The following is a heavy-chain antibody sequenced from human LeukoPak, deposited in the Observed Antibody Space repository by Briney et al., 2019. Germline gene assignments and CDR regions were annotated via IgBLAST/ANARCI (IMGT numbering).Heavy chain of an antibody. CDR3: ARDKWEPRYAFDI. J-gene: IGHJ3*02. V-gene: IGHV4-4*07. CDR1: GGSISSYY. Sequence: SETLSLTCTVSGGSISSYYWSWIRQPAGKGLEWIGRIYTSGSTNYDPSLKSRVTISVDKSKTQFSLKLSSVTAADTAVYYCARDKWEPRYAFDIWGQGTMVTVSS. D-gene: IGHD1-26*01. CDR2: IYTSGST.